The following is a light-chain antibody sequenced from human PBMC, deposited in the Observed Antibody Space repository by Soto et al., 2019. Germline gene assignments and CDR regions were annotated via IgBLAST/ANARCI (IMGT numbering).Light chain of an antibody. CDR2: GAS. CDR1: QNINSN. V-gene: IGKV3-15*01. Sequence: EIVMTQSPATLSVSPGERATLSCRASQNINSNLAWYQQKPGQAPRLLIYGASTRATGVPARFSGSGSGTDFTLPISSLQSEDFAVYFCQQYNNWHTFGQGTKLEIK. J-gene: IGKJ2*01. CDR3: QQYNNWHT.